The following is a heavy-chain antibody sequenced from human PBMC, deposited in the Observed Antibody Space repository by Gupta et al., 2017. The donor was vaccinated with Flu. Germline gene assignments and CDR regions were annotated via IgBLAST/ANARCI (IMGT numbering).Heavy chain of an antibody. CDR2: ISWDGGTT. V-gene: IGHV3-43*01. CDR1: GFTFDDYT. Sequence: EVQLVESGGVVVQPGGSLRLSCAASGFTFDDYTMHWVRQAPGKGLEWVSLISWDGGTTDYADSVKGRFTISRDNSKNSLYLQMNSLRTEDTALYYCAKDSTMARFDYWGQGTLVTVSS. J-gene: IGHJ4*02. D-gene: IGHD4/OR15-4a*01. CDR3: AKDSTMARFDY.